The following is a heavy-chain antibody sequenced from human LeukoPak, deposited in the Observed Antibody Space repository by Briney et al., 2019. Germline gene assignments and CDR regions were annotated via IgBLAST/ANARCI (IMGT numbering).Heavy chain of an antibody. D-gene: IGHD1-26*01. V-gene: IGHV3-64D*06. CDR2: ISSNGGST. CDR3: VKGGLIVGATFDY. CDR1: GFTFSSYA. Sequence: GGSLRLSCSASGFTFSSYAMHWVRQAPGKGLEYVSAISSNGGSTYYADSVKGRFTTSSDNSKNTLYLQMSSLRAEDTAVYYCVKGGLIVGATFDYWGQGTLVTVSS. J-gene: IGHJ4*02.